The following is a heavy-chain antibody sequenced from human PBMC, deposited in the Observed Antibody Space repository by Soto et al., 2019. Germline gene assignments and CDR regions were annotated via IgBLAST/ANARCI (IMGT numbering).Heavy chain of an antibody. J-gene: IGHJ5*02. CDR2: IIPIFGTA. Sequence: SVKVSCKASGGTFSSYAISWVRQAPGQGLEWMGGIIPIFGTANYAQKFQGRVTITADESTSTAYMELSSLRSEDTAVYYCARDYSVSCGGDCYPRTIWFDPWGQGTLVTVSS. CDR3: ARDYSVSCGGDCYPRTIWFDP. CDR1: GGTFSSYA. V-gene: IGHV1-69*13. D-gene: IGHD2-21*02.